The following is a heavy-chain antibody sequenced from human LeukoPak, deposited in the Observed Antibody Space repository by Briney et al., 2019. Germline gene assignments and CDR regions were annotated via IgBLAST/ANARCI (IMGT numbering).Heavy chain of an antibody. CDR1: GGSFSGYY. D-gene: IGHD1-14*01. Sequence: PSETLSLTCAVYGGSFSGYYWSWIRQPPEKGLEWIGEINHSGSTNYNPSLKSRVTISVDTSKNQFSLKLSSVTAADTAVYYCARGRDWGRRVFRPDPPTEFDYWGQGTLVTVSS. CDR2: INHSGST. V-gene: IGHV4-34*01. J-gene: IGHJ4*02. CDR3: ARGRDWGRRVFRPDPPTEFDY.